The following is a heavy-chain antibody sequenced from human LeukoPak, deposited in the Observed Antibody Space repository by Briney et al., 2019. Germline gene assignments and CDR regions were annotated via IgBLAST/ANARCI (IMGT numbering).Heavy chain of an antibody. J-gene: IGHJ5*02. V-gene: IGHV3-23*01. CDR1: DFTFRTYP. Sequence: GGSLRLSCAASDFTFRTYPMSWLRQAPGKGLEWVSAISVTGATYYSGSVTGRFTISRDNSKNTLYLQMNSLRAEDTAVYYCAKVRWELLTGKWFDPWGQGTLVTVSS. CDR3: AKVRWELLTGKWFDP. CDR2: ISVTGAT. D-gene: IGHD1-26*01.